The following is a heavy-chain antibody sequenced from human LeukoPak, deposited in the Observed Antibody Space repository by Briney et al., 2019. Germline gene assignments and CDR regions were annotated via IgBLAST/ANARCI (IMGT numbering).Heavy chain of an antibody. D-gene: IGHD2-15*01. CDR2: ISGSGGST. V-gene: IGHV3-23*01. J-gene: IGHJ5*02. Sequence: GGSLGLSCAASGFTFSSYAMSWVRQAPGKGLEWVSAISGSGGSTYYADSVKGRFTISRDNSKNTLYLQMNSLRAEDTAVYYCAKEGDIVVVVAATAPNWFDPWGQGTLVTVSS. CDR3: AKEGDIVVVVAATAPNWFDP. CDR1: GFTFSSYA.